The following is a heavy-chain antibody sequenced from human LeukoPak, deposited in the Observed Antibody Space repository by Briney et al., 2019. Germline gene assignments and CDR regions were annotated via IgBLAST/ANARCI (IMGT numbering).Heavy chain of an antibody. CDR1: GGSISSSSYY. CDR3: ARCESGYINFDY. Sequence: SETLSLTCTVSGGSISSSSYYWGWIRQPPGKGLEWIGSIYYSGSTYYNPSLKSRVTISVDTSKNQFSLKLSSVTAADTAMYYCARCESGYINFDYWGQGTLVTVSS. J-gene: IGHJ4*02. CDR2: IYYSGST. D-gene: IGHD5-12*01. V-gene: IGHV4-39*01.